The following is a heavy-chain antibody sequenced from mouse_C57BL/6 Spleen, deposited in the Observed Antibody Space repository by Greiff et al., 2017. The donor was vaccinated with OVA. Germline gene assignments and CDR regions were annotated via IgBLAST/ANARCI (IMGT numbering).Heavy chain of an antibody. J-gene: IGHJ2*01. V-gene: IGHV1-7*01. D-gene: IGHD1-1*01. CDR1: GYTFTSYW. CDR2: INPSSGYT. CDR3: ALITTVVAGND. Sequence: VQLQQSGAELAKPGASVKLSCKASGYTFTSYWMHWVKQRPGQGLEWIGYINPSSGYTKYNQKFKDKATLTADKSSSTAYMQLSSLTYEDSAVYYCALITTVVAGNDWGQGTTLTVSS.